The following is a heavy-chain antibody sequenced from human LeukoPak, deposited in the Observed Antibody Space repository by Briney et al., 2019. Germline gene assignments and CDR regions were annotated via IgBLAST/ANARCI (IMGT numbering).Heavy chain of an antibody. V-gene: IGHV3-23*01. CDR3: ARDGGNSWDC. Sequence: GGSLRLSCAASGFTFTVYAMSWVRQAPGKGLEWVSAISGSSDNTYFADSVKGRFTISRDNSKNTVSLQMNSLRAEDTAVYYCARDGGNSWDCWGQGTLVTVSS. CDR2: ISGSSDNT. J-gene: IGHJ4*02. CDR1: GFTFTVYA. D-gene: IGHD6-13*01.